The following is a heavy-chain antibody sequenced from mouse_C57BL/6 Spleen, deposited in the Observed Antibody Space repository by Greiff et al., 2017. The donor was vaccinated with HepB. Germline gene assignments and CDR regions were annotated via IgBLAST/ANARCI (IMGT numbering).Heavy chain of an antibody. CDR1: GYTFTSYW. CDR2: IDPSDSYT. J-gene: IGHJ2*01. V-gene: IGHV1-69*01. Sequence: QVQLKESGAELVMPGASVKLSCKASGYTFTSYWMHWVKQRPGQGLEWIGEIDPSDSYTNYNQKFKGKSTLTVDKSSSTAYMQLSSLTSEDSAVYYCARSDLLLRERYFDYWGQGTTLTVSS. CDR3: ARSDLLLRERYFDY. D-gene: IGHD1-1*01.